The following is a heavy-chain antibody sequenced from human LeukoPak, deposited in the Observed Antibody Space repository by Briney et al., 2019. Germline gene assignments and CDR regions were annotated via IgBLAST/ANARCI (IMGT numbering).Heavy chain of an antibody. V-gene: IGHV3-30*04. CDR2: ISYDGSNR. CDR3: ARDSVLRYFDWLSKNWYFGL. CDR1: GFTFSSYA. Sequence: GGSLRLSCAASGFTFSSYAMHWVRQAPGKGLEWVAVISYDGSNRYYADSVKGRFTISRDNSKNTLYLQMNSLRAEDTAVYYCARDSVLRYFDWLSKNWYFGLWGRGTLVTVSS. D-gene: IGHD3-9*01. J-gene: IGHJ2*01.